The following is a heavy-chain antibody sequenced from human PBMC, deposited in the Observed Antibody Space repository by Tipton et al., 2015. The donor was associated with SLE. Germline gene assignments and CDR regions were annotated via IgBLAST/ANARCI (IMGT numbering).Heavy chain of an antibody. CDR1: GGSISSYN. Sequence: TLSLTCTVSGGSISSYNWSWIRQPPGKGLEWIGYIYYSGSTNYNPSLKSRVTISVDTSKNQFPLKLSSVTAADTAVYYCAGGNSYYFDYWGQGTLVTVSS. CDR2: IYYSGST. J-gene: IGHJ4*02. V-gene: IGHV4-59*01. D-gene: IGHD4-23*01. CDR3: AGGNSYYFDY.